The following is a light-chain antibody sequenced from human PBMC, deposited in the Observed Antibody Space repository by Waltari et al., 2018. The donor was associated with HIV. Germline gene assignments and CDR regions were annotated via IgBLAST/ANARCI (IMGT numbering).Light chain of an antibody. J-gene: IGKJ5*01. CDR1: QTISNY. Sequence: DIQMTQSPSSLSASVGDRVTIPCRASQTISNYLNWYQHKPGLAPKLLIYGASTLQTDVPSRFSGSGSGTDFTLTITGLQPEDFATYYCQQSYTSQTFGQGTRLDIK. CDR2: GAS. CDR3: QQSYTSQT. V-gene: IGKV1-39*01.